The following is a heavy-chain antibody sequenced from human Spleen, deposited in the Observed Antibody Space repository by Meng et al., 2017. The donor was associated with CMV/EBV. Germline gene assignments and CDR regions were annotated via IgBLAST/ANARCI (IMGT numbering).Heavy chain of an antibody. V-gene: IGHV6-1*01. CDR2: TYYRSKWYN. D-gene: IGHD3-22*01. CDR3: ARDYYNSSGWGGFDP. Sequence: SQTLSLTCAISGDSVSSNTAAWNWIRQSPSRGLEWLGRTYYRSKWYNDYAVSVKSRITINPDTSKNQFSLYLTSVTPEDTAVYFCARDYYNSSGWGGFDPWGQGTLVTVSS. CDR1: GDSVSSNTAA. J-gene: IGHJ5*02.